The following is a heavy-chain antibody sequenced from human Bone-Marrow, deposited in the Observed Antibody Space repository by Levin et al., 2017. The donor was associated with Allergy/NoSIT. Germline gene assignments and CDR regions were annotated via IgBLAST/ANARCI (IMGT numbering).Heavy chain of an antibody. CDR3: AKRVATAVSGTNAFDI. CDR1: GSTFSNYF. D-gene: IGHD1-1*01. Sequence: ASVKVSCTASGSTFSNYFVHWVRRAPGQGLEWVGRVNSRTGATTYSRKFQGRVAMTRDTSISTAYMELFSLRSDDTAIYYCAKRVATAVSGTNAFDIWGQGTKVTVSS. V-gene: IGHV1-2*06. J-gene: IGHJ3*02. CDR2: VNSRTGAT.